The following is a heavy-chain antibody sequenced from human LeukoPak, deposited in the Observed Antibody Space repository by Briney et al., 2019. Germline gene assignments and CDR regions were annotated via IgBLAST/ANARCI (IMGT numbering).Heavy chain of an antibody. CDR1: GGPFSGYY. D-gene: IGHD5-18*01. Sequence: SETLSLTCAVYGGPFSGYYWSWIRQPPGKGLEWIGEINHSGSTNYNPSLKSRVTISVDTSKNQFSLKLSSVTAADTAVYYCARGWRGYSYGQSPFDYWGHGTLVTVSS. CDR3: ARGWRGYSYGQSPFDY. CDR2: INHSGST. V-gene: IGHV4-34*01. J-gene: IGHJ4*01.